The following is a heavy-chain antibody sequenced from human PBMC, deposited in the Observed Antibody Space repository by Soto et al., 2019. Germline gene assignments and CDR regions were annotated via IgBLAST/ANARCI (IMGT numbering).Heavy chain of an antibody. CDR2: ISGSGGST. V-gene: IGHV3-23*01. J-gene: IGHJ5*02. CDR3: AKGHNQRPVDGGSPFDN. CDR1: GFTFSSYA. Sequence: GGSLRLSCAASGFTFSSYAMSWVRQAPGKGLAWVSAISGSGGSTYYADSVKGRFTISRDNSKNTLYLQMNSLRAEDTAVYYCAKGHNQRPVDGGSPFDNWGQGTLVTVSS. D-gene: IGHD2-15*01.